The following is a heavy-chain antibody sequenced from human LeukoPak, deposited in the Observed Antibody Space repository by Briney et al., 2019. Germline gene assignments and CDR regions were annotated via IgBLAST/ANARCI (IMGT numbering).Heavy chain of an antibody. CDR2: INPNSGGT. CDR1: GYTFTAYY. Sequence: ASVKVSCKASGYTFTAYYMHGVRQAPGQGLEWMGRINPNSGGTNYAQKFQGRVTMTRDTSISTAYMELSRLRSDDTAVYYCARGRRKPDYYDSSDRHDAFDIWGQGTMVTVSS. V-gene: IGHV1-2*06. J-gene: IGHJ3*02. CDR3: ARGRRKPDYYDSSDRHDAFDI. D-gene: IGHD3-22*01.